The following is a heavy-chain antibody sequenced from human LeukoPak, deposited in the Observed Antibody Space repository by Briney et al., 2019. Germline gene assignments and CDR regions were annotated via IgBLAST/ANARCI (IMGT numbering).Heavy chain of an antibody. J-gene: IGHJ5*02. D-gene: IGHD1-14*01. CDR2: TYYRSKWYN. CDR1: GDSVSINSAA. V-gene: IGHV6-1*01. Sequence: SQTLSLTCAISGDSVSINSAACNSIRQSPSRGLEWLGRTYYRSKWYNDNAVSVKSRITISPDTSKNQFSLQLNSVTPADTAVDLYSRDPGGTGPSRFDPWGQGTLVTVSS. CDR3: SRDPGGTGPSRFDP.